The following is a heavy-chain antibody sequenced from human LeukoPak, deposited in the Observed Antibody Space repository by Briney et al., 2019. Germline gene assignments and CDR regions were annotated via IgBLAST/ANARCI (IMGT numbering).Heavy chain of an antibody. CDR1: GYTFTGYY. J-gene: IGHJ6*03. CDR2: INPNSGGT. V-gene: IGHV1-2*02. CDR3: AKASGSSWSHYYYYMDV. D-gene: IGHD6-13*01. Sequence: ASVKVSCKASGYTFTGYYMHWVRQAPGQGLEWMGGINPNSGGTNYAQKFQGRVTMTRDTSISTAYMELSRLRSDDTAVYYCAKASGSSWSHYYYYMDVWGKGTTVTISS.